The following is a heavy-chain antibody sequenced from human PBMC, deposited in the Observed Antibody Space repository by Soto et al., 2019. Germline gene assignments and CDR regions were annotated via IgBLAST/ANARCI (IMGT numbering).Heavy chain of an antibody. CDR3: ARDRVIRYTGYELDL. Sequence: QMHLLESGGGVVQPGKALRLSCAASGFAFNSHSMHWVRQAPGKGLEWLALMTSDGSSKFYADSVKGRCTISRDNSKNTLYLEMNSLRSEDTAVYYCARDRVIRYTGYELDLWGQGTPVTVSS. CDR2: MTSDGSSK. V-gene: IGHV3-30-3*01. J-gene: IGHJ5*02. CDR1: GFAFNSHS. D-gene: IGHD3-9*01.